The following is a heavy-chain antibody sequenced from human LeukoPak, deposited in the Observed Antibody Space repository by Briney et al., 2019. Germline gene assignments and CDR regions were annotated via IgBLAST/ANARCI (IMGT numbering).Heavy chain of an antibody. D-gene: IGHD1-1*01. CDR2: IYSGGST. J-gene: IGHJ4*02. V-gene: IGHV3-66*02. CDR3: ARVFSGTFDY. Sequence: PGGSPRLSCAASGFTVSSNYMSWVRQAPGKGLEWVSVIYSGGSTYYADSVKGRFTISRDNSKNTLYLQMNSLRAEDTAVYYCARVFSGTFDYWGQGTLVTVSS. CDR1: GFTVSSNY.